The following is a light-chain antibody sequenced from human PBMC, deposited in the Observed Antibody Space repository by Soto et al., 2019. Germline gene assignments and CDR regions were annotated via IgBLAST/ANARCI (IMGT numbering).Light chain of an antibody. V-gene: IGLV7-43*01. CDR3: LLYYGGQLGV. CDR1: SGAVTSGNY. J-gene: IGLJ2*01. CDR2: STN. Sequence: QAVVTQEPSLTVSPGGTVTLTCAPSSGAVTSGNYPNWFQQKPGQATRALIYSTNHKYSWTPARFSGSLLGGKAALTLSGVQPEDEADYYCLLYYGGQLGVFGGGTKLTVL.